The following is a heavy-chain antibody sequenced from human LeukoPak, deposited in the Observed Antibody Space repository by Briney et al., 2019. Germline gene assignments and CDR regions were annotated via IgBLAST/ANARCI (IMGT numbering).Heavy chain of an antibody. CDR1: GFTFSDYY. Sequence: GGSLRLSCAASGFTFSDYYMSWIRQAPGKGLEWVSYISSSGSTIYYADSVKGRFTISRDNAKNSLYLQMNSLRAEDTAVYYCARESSSSWYLSRPEYFQHWGQGTLVTVSS. J-gene: IGHJ1*01. CDR2: ISSSGSTI. D-gene: IGHD6-13*01. V-gene: IGHV3-11*01. CDR3: ARESSSSWYLSRPEYFQH.